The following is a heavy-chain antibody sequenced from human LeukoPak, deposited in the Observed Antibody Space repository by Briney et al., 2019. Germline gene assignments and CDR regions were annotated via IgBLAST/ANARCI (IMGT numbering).Heavy chain of an antibody. V-gene: IGHV1-69*13. D-gene: IGHD2-2*01. CDR2: IIPIFGTA. CDR3: ARGYCSSTSCYAYHFDY. Sequence: SVKVSCKASGGTFSSYAISWVRQAPGQGLEWMGGIIPIFGTANYAQKFQGRVTITADESTSTAYMELSSLRSEDTAVYYCARGYCSSTSCYAYHFDYWGQGTLVTVSS. CDR1: GGTFSSYA. J-gene: IGHJ4*02.